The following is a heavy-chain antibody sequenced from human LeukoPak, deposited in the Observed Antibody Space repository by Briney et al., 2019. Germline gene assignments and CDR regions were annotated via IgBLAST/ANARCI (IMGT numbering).Heavy chain of an antibody. D-gene: IGHD2-2*01. CDR3: ARGDIVVVLAAIDYYYYGMDV. CDR1: GYTFTAYY. J-gene: IGHJ6*02. CDR2: INPNSGGT. Sequence: ASVKVSCKASGYTFTAYYIHWVRQAPGQGLEWMGRINPNSGGTNYAQKFQDRVTMTRDTSTSTAYMELSRLRSDDTAVYYCARGDIVVVLAAIDYYYYGMDVWGQGTTVTVSS. V-gene: IGHV1-2*06.